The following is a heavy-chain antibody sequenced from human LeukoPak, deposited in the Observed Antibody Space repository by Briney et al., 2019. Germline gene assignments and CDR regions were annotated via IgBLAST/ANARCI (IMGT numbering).Heavy chain of an antibody. V-gene: IGHV1-8*01. D-gene: IGHD4-11*01. CDR1: GYTFLRYQ. CDR3: ERGRINYGY. Sequence: SVQVSCKASGYTFLRYQINGVRPATGRGLAWMGWMNPNSGNTGYAQKWQGRVTMTRNTNISTADMKLISLRAKDTAVYYCERGRINYGYWGQGTLVTVSS. CDR2: MNPNSGNT. J-gene: IGHJ4*02.